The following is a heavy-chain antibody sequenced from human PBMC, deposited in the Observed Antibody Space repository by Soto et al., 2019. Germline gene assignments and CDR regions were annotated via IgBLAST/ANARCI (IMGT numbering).Heavy chain of an antibody. CDR2: MNPNSGNT. CDR3: ARGASQVLGGYAYYYGMDV. J-gene: IGHJ6*02. CDR1: GYTFTSYD. Sequence: ASVKVSCKASGYTFTSYDINWVRQATGQGLEWMGWMNPNSGNTGYAQKFQGRVTMTRNTSISTAYMELSSLRSEDTAVYYCARGASQVLGGYAYYYGMDVWGQGTTVTVSS. D-gene: IGHD2-2*01. V-gene: IGHV1-8*01.